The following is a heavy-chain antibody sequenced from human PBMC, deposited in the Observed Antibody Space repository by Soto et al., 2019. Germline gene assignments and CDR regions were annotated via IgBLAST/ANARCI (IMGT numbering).Heavy chain of an antibody. J-gene: IGHJ6*02. D-gene: IGHD3-10*01. CDR3: ARGYYGSGLNFTAGTYYYYGMDV. CDR2: IIPIFGTA. V-gene: IGHV1-69*13. Sequence: SVKRSCKASGGTFSSYAISWVRHTPGQGLEWMGGIIPIFGTANYAQKFQGRVTITADESTSTAYMELSSLRSEDTAVYYCARGYYGSGLNFTAGTYYYYGMDVWGQGTTVTVSS. CDR1: GGTFSSYA.